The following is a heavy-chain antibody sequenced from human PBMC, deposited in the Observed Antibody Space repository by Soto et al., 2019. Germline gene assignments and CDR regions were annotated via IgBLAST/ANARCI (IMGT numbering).Heavy chain of an antibody. CDR1: GFTFSSFW. J-gene: IGHJ4*02. CDR3: AKRGVDTFCLSY. V-gene: IGHV3-74*01. D-gene: IGHD3-10*01. Sequence: EVQLVESGGGLVKPGGSLRLSCAVSGFTFSSFWMHWVRQAPGEGLVWVSRINTDGSSTSYADSVKGRFTISRDNAKNTLYLQMNSLRVEDTAMYYCAKRGVDTFCLSYWGQGTLVTVSS. CDR2: INTDGSST.